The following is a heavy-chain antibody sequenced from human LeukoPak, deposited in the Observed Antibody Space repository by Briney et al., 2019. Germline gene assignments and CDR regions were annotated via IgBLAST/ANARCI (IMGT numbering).Heavy chain of an antibody. D-gene: IGHD1-14*01. V-gene: IGHV4-34*01. Sequence: SETLSLTCAVYGGSFSGYYWSWIRQPPGKGLEWIGEINHSGSTNYNLSLKSRVTISVDTSKNQFSLKLSSVTAADTAVYYCARAVTGKYYFDYWGQGTLVTVSS. J-gene: IGHJ4*02. CDR3: ARAVTGKYYFDY. CDR2: INHSGST. CDR1: GGSFSGYY.